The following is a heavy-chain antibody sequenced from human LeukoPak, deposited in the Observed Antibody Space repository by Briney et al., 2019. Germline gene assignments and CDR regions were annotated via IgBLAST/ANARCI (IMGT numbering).Heavy chain of an antibody. Sequence: GGSLRLSCAASGFTFSSYAMSWVRQAPGKGLEWVSAISGSGGSTYYADSVKGRFTISRDNSKNTLYLQMNSLRAEDTAVYYCAKLHTVQLRLWFGELLSYFQHWGQGTLVTVTS. CDR1: GFTFSSYA. D-gene: IGHD3-10*01. J-gene: IGHJ1*01. V-gene: IGHV3-23*01. CDR2: ISGSGGST. CDR3: AKLHTVQLRLWFGELLSYFQH.